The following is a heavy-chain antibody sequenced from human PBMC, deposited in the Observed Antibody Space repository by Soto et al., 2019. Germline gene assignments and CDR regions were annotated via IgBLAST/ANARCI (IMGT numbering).Heavy chain of an antibody. D-gene: IGHD2-15*01. CDR2: IYYSGST. J-gene: IGHJ4*02. Sequence: SETLSLTCTVSGGSISSYYWSWIRQPPGKGLEWIGYIYYSGSTNYNPSLKSRVTISVDTSKNQFSLKLSSVTAADTAVYYCASGSYCSGGSCYPPGTPDYWGQGTLVTVSS. CDR1: GGSISSYY. CDR3: ASGSYCSGGSCYPPGTPDY. V-gene: IGHV4-59*01.